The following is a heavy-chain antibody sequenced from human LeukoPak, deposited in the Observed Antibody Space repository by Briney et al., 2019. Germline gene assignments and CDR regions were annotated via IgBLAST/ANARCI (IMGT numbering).Heavy chain of an antibody. V-gene: IGHV1-8*03. CDR2: MNPNSGNT. J-gene: IGHJ6*03. Sequence: ASVKVSCKASGYTFTSYDINWVRQATGQGLEWMGWMNPNSGNTGYAQKFQGRVTITRNTSISTAYMELSSLRSEDTAVYYCARRFYCTNGVCLYYYYYMDVWGKGTTVTVSS. D-gene: IGHD2-8*01. CDR1: GYTFTSYD. CDR3: ARRFYCTNGVCLYYYYYMDV.